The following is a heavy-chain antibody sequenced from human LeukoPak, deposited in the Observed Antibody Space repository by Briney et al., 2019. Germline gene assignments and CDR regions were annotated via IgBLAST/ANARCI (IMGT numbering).Heavy chain of an antibody. Sequence: TSETLSLTCTVSGGSISSSSYYWGWIRQPPGKGLEWIGSIYYSGSTYYNPSLKSRVTISVDTSKNQFSLKLSSVTGADTAVYYCAREAGSVTTYSYYYYYGMDVWGQGTTVTVSS. CDR3: AREAGSVTTYSYYYYYGMDV. CDR1: GGSISSSSYY. V-gene: IGHV4-39*01. D-gene: IGHD4-17*01. CDR2: IYYSGST. J-gene: IGHJ6*02.